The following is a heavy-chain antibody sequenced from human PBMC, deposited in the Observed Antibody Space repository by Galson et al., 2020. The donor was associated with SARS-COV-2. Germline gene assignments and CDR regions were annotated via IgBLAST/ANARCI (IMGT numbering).Heavy chain of an antibody. J-gene: IGHJ6*02. D-gene: IGHD6-13*01. CDR3: ARLGIAAAGGQYYYYYGMDV. V-gene: IGHV1-2*02. Sequence: ASVKVSCKASGYTFTGYYMHWVRQAPGQGLEWMGWINPNSGGTNYAQKFQGRVTMTRDTSISTAYMELSRLRSDDTAVYYCARLGIAAAGGQYYYYYGMDVWGQGTTVNVSS. CDR1: GYTFTGYY. CDR2: INPNSGGT.